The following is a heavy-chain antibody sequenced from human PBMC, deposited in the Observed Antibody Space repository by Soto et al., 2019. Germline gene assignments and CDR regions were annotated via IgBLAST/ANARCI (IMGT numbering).Heavy chain of an antibody. J-gene: IGHJ4*02. CDR3: ARDRNIVAIHYFAY. Sequence: PGGSLRLSCAASGFTFSSYAMHWVRQAPGKGLEWVAVISSDGSSKYYADSVKGRFTISRDSSKNTLYLQMNSLRAEDTAVYYCARDRNIVAIHYFAYWGQGTLVTV. CDR2: ISSDGSSK. CDR1: GFTFSSYA. V-gene: IGHV3-30-3*01. D-gene: IGHD5-12*01.